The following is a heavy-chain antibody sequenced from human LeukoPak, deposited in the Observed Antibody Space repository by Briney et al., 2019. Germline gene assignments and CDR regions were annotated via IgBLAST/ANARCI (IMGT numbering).Heavy chain of an antibody. J-gene: IGHJ1*01. V-gene: IGHV3-30*03. D-gene: IGHD2-15*01. CDR1: GFTFSTHG. CDR2: ISYDGNNK. CDR3: ARGLSTSCGGGSCYSTGFN. Sequence: GGSLRLSCAASGFTFSTHGMHCVRQAPGKRLGWVSVISYDGNNKYYADSVKGRSSVSRDNSKNTLFLEMNSLRPEDTAVYYCARGLSTSCGGGSCYSTGFNWGPGTLVTVSS.